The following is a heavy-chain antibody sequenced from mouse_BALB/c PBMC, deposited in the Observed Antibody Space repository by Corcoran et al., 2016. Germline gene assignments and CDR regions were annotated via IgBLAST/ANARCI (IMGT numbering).Heavy chain of an antibody. CDR1: GYTFTDYN. CDR3: ARGAYGNDWFAY. D-gene: IGHD2-1*01. CDR2: INPNNGGT. J-gene: IGHJ3*01. Sequence: EVLLQQSGPELVKPGASVKIPCKASGYTFTDYNMDWVKQSHGKSLEWIGDINPNNGGTIYNQKFKGKATLTVDKSSSTAYMELRSLTSEDTAGYYCARGAYGNDWFAYWGQGTLVTDSA. V-gene: IGHV1-18*01.